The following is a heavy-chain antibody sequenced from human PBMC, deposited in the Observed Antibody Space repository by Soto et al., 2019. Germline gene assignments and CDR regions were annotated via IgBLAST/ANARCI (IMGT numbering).Heavy chain of an antibody. CDR2: ISAGGDLS. D-gene: IGHD3-22*01. CDR3: SKWDGYGDY. Sequence: EVQLLESGGDLIHPGGSLRLSCAASGFVLGRNAMTWVRQTPGKGLEWVAGISAGGDLSWHADFVKGRFTISRDNSKNMVYLQMNNLRVDDTAVYFCSKWDGYGDYWGRGALVTVSP. CDR1: GFVLGRNA. J-gene: IGHJ4*02. V-gene: IGHV3-23*01.